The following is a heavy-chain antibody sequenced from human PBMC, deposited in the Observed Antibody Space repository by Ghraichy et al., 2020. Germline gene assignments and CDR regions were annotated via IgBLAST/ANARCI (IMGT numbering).Heavy chain of an antibody. J-gene: IGHJ6*02. CDR3: ARGSKVVRFFYYDGMDV. D-gene: IGHD4-23*01. CDR1: GFTFTGYS. V-gene: IGHV3-48*02. Sequence: GGSLRLSCVGSGFTFTGYSMNWVRQSPGKGLEWVSYITGSSRTVSYADSVKGRFTISRDNAQNSLYLQMNSLRDEDTAVYYCARGSKVVRFFYYDGMDVWGQGTTVTVSS. CDR2: ITGSSRTV.